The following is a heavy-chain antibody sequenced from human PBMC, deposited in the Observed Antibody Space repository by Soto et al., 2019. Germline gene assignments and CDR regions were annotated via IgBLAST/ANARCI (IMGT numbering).Heavy chain of an antibody. CDR1: GFNFKKFA. CDR2: ISCCGGST. J-gene: IGHJ4*02. CDR3: AKADGEQWLLPHLDK. V-gene: IGHV3-23*01. Sequence: EVQLLESGGGVVQPGGSLRLSCVASGFNFKKFAMRWVCQAPGEGLEWVSGISCCGGSTSYADSVKGRFSIARDDSTNKLSLQMNNLRVEDTAQYYCAKADGEQWLLPHLDKWGQGTLVTVS. D-gene: IGHD6-19*01.